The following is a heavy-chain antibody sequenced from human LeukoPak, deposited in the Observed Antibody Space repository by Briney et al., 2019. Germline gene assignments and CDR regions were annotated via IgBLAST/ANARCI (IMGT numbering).Heavy chain of an antibody. CDR2: ISSSGDIL. Sequence: PGRSLRLSCAASGFTFSEYYMSWIRQAPGKGLEWVSDISSSGDILSYADSIQGRFTISRDNAKNSLYLQMNSLRPEDTAVYYRARETVAGTFDYWGQGTLVTVSS. V-gene: IGHV3-11*01. CDR3: ARETVAGTFDY. CDR1: GFTFSEYY. D-gene: IGHD6-19*01. J-gene: IGHJ4*02.